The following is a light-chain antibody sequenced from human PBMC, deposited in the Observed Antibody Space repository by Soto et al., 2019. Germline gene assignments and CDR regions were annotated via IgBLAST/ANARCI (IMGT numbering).Light chain of an antibody. V-gene: IGLV2-14*01. CDR1: SSDVGGY. Sequence: QSALAQPASVSGSPGQSITMSCTGTSSDVGGYVSWFQQHPGKAPKLMIYEVSNRPSGISHRFSGSKSGNTASLTISGLQAEDEADYYCSSYTSGTAWVFGGGTQLTVL. CDR3: SSYTSGTAWV. CDR2: EVS. J-gene: IGLJ3*02.